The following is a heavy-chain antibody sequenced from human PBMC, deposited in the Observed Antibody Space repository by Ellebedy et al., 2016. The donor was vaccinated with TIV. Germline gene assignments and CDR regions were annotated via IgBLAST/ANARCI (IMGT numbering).Heavy chain of an antibody. CDR1: GFTFSEYS. V-gene: IGHV3-21*01. J-gene: IGHJ4*02. CDR3: ARGNCRSTSCYYDS. D-gene: IGHD2-2*01. CDR2: ISRSSSQK. Sequence: GESLKISCAASGFTFSEYSMNWVRQAPGKGLEWVSSISRSSSQKFYADSMKGRLTISRDNAENSVVLQMDSLRVDDTAVYFCARGNCRSTSCYYDSWGQGALVTVSS.